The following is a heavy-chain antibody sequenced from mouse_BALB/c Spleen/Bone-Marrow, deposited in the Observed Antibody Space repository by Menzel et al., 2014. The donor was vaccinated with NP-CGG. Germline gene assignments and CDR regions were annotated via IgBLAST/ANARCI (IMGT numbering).Heavy chain of an antibody. CDR2: IYYSGTI. V-gene: IGHV3-5*02. J-gene: IGHJ4*01. D-gene: IGHD2-14*01. CDR3: ARAYYRYAMDY. Sequence: VQLQQSGPGLAKPSQTVSLTCTVTGISITTGNYRWSWIRQFPGNKLEWIGFIYYSGTITYNPSLTSRTTITRDTSXNQFFLEMNSLTPEDTATYYCARAYYRYAMDYWGQGTSVTVSS. CDR1: GISITTGNYR.